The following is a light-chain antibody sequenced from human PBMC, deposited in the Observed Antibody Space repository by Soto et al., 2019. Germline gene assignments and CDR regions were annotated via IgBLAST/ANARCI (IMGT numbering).Light chain of an antibody. V-gene: IGKV1-5*03. Sequence: DIHLTQSPSTLSASLLYRVTIICGSSQSIDTWLAWHQQKPGKAPKLLISKASSLESGVPSRFSGSGSGTEFTLTISSLQPDDFATYYCQQYNSYRAFSQGTKVDIK. CDR1: QSIDTW. J-gene: IGKJ1*01. CDR3: QQYNSYRA. CDR2: KAS.